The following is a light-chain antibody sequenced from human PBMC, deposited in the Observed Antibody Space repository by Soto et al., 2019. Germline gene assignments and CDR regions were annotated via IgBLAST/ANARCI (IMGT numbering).Light chain of an antibody. Sequence: QSVLTQPASVSGSPGQSITISCTGTSSDVGAYDFVAWYQQHPGKTPKLVLYDVYNRPSGVSGRFSGSKSGDTASLTISGLQAEDEADYYCASYTGSMTAIFGGGTKLTVL. V-gene: IGLV2-14*03. CDR3: ASYTGSMTAI. J-gene: IGLJ2*01. CDR1: SSDVGAYDF. CDR2: DVY.